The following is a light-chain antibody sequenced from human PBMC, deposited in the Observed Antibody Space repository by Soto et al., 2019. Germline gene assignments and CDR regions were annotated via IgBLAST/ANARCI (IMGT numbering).Light chain of an antibody. CDR2: GAF. CDR3: QQYNNCPIT. V-gene: IGKV3-15*01. Sequence: EIVMTQSPATLSVSPGERATLSCRASQSVISKLAWYQQKPGKAPRLLIYGAFTSATGIPGRFSGSGSGTEFTLTISSLQSEDFAVYYCQQYNNCPITFGQGTRLEIK. CDR1: QSVISK. J-gene: IGKJ5*01.